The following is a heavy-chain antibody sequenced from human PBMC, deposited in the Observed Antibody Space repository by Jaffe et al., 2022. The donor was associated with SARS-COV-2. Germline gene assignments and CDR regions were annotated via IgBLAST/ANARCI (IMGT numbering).Heavy chain of an antibody. CDR3: AREYYYGSSAYGFDY. CDR2: ISTSSSTI. D-gene: IGHD3-22*01. CDR1: GFTFSTYS. Sequence: EVQLVESGGGLVQPGGSLRLSCAASGFTFSTYSMNWVRQAPGKGLEWVSYISTSSSTIYYADSVKGRFTISRDNAKNSLFLQMNSLRDEDTAVYYCAREYYYGSSAYGFDYWGQGTLVTVSS. J-gene: IGHJ4*02. V-gene: IGHV3-48*02.